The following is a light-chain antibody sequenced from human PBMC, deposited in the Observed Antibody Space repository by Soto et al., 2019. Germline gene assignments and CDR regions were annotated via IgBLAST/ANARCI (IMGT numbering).Light chain of an antibody. Sequence: QLVLTQSSSTSASLGSTVKLTCTLSSGHSTYIIAWHQQQPGKAPRFLMKLENSGSYTKGSGIPDRFSGSTSGADRYLTISNVQSEDEGDYYCETWDINIWVFGGGTKLTVL. CDR3: ETWDINIWV. CDR1: SGHSTYI. CDR2: LENSGSY. J-gene: IGLJ3*02. V-gene: IGLV4-60*03.